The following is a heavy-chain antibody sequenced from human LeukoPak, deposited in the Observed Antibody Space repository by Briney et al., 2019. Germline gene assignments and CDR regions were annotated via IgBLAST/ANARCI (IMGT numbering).Heavy chain of an antibody. Sequence: SGGSLRLSCAASGFTFSSYSMNWVRQAPGKGLEWVSSISSSSSYIYYADSVKGRFTISRDNAKNSLYLQMNSLRAEDTAVYYCARELGYCSGGSCSGMDVWGQGTTVTVSS. J-gene: IGHJ6*02. CDR2: ISSSSSYI. CDR3: ARELGYCSGGSCSGMDV. D-gene: IGHD2-15*01. V-gene: IGHV3-21*01. CDR1: GFTFSSYS.